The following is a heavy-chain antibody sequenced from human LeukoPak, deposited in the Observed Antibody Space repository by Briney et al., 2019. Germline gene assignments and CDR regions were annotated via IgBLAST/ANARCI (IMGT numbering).Heavy chain of an antibody. V-gene: IGHV4-4*02. D-gene: IGHD1-26*01. Sequence: RPSETLSLTCGVSGGSITSTNWWSWVRQPPVQGLEWIGEISLTGRTTYNPSLIGRVIMSLDESRNQLSLTLTSVTAADTAMYYCTRESGPYCPFGYWGQGTLVVVPS. CDR3: TRESGPYCPFGY. CDR1: GGSITSTNW. CDR2: ISLTGRT. J-gene: IGHJ4*02.